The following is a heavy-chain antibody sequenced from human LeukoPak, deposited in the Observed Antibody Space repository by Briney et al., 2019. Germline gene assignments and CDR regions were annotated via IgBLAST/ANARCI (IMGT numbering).Heavy chain of an antibody. J-gene: IGHJ4*02. CDR1: GYTLTDLS. Sequence: GASVKVSCKVSGYTLTDLSMHWVRQAPGKGLEWMGSFDPEDGETIYAQKFQGRVTMTEDTSTDTAYMELSSLRSEDTAVYYCATASLIVGATNYFDYWGQGTLVTVSS. D-gene: IGHD1-26*01. CDR2: FDPEDGET. V-gene: IGHV1-24*01. CDR3: ATASLIVGATNYFDY.